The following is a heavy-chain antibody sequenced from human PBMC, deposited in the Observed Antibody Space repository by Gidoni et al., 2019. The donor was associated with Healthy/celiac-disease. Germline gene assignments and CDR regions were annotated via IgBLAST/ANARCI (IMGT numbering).Heavy chain of an antibody. CDR1: GYSFTSYW. CDR3: ARHSRRVTDGSDYDFWSGYYSPTPFDYYYGMDV. D-gene: IGHD3-3*01. V-gene: IGHV5-51*01. Sequence: EVQLVQSGAEVKKPGESLKISCKGSGYSFTSYWIGWVRQMPGKGLEWMGIIYPGDSDTRYSPSFQGQVTISADKSISTAYLQWSSLKASDTAMYYCARHSRRVTDGSDYDFWSGYYSPTPFDYYYGMDVWGQGTTVTVSS. J-gene: IGHJ6*02. CDR2: IYPGDSDT.